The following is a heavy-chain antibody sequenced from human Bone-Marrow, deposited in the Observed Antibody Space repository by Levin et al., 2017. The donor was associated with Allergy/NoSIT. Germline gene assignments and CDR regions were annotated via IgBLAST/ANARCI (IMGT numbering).Heavy chain of an antibody. Sequence: PGGSLRLSCAASEFTFSVYSMNWVRQAPGKGLEWVSSISSRGDSIYYADSVKGRFTISRDNAKNSLYLQMNSLRAEDTAVYFCARPYSSDWETDAFDLWGPGTMVIVSS. D-gene: IGHD6-19*01. CDR1: EFTFSVYS. V-gene: IGHV3-21*01. CDR3: ARPYSSDWETDAFDL. CDR2: ISSRGDSI. J-gene: IGHJ3*01.